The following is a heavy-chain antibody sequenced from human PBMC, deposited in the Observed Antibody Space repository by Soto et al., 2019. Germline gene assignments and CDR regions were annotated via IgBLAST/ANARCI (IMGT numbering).Heavy chain of an antibody. CDR1: GYTFTSYA. CDR2: INAGNGNT. CDR3: GRDWGGEQWLVPEHAFYI. Sequence: GASVKVSCKASGYTFTSYAMHWVRQAPGQRLEWMGWINAGNGNTKYSQKFQGRVTITRDTSASTAYMELSSLRSEDTAVYYCGRDWGGEQWLVPEHAFYIWGQGKMVPVSS. J-gene: IGHJ3*02. D-gene: IGHD6-19*01. V-gene: IGHV1-3*01.